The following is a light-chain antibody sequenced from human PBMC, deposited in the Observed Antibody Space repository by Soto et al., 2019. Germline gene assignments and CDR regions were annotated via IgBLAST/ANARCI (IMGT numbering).Light chain of an antibody. CDR2: AAS. Sequence: DIQMTQSPSSLSASVGDRVTITCRASQGISNYLAWYQQKPGKVPKLLIYAASTLQSGVPSRFSGSGSGTDFTLSISSLQPEEVATYFCQKDKCSPWTFGQGTKVEIK. CDR1: QGISNY. CDR3: QKDKCSPWT. V-gene: IGKV1-27*01. J-gene: IGKJ1*01.